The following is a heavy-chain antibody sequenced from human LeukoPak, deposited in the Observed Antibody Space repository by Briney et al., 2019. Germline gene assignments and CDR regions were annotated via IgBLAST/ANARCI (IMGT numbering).Heavy chain of an antibody. CDR1: GYTFTSYD. J-gene: IGHJ4*02. Sequence: GASVKVPCKASGYTFTSYDINWVRQATGQGLEWMGWMNPNSGNTGYAQKFQGRVTMTRNTSISTAYMELSSLRSEDTAVYYCARAVDYDSSGYYYYDYWGQGTLVTVSS. CDR2: MNPNSGNT. D-gene: IGHD3-22*01. CDR3: ARAVDYDSSGYYYYDY. V-gene: IGHV1-8*01.